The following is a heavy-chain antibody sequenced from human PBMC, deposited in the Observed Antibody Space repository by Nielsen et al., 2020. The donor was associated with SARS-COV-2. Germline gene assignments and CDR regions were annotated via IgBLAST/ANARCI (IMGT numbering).Heavy chain of an antibody. V-gene: IGHV3-21*01. CDR3: VRESSTYYIDY. J-gene: IGHJ4*02. CDR1: GFNFSQYT. Sequence: GESLKISCEASGFNFSQYTMNWVRQAPGQGLEWASSISSYSNYKQYADSVKGRFAISRDNAKSLLYLQMSSLRAEDTGVYYCVRESSTYYIDYWGQGILVTVSS. D-gene: IGHD2-15*01. CDR2: ISSYSNYK.